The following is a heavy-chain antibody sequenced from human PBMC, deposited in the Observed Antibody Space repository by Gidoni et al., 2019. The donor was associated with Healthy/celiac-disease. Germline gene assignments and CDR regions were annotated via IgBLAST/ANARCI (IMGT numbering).Heavy chain of an antibody. Sequence: QVQLQESGPGLVKPSQTLSLTCTVSGGSISSGRYYWSWIRQPAGKALEWIGRIYTSGSTNYNPSLKSRVTMSVDTSKNQFSLKLSSVTAADTAVYYCARDNYDFWSGYYTGIDYWGQGTLVTVSS. CDR3: ARDNYDFWSGYYTGIDY. CDR1: GGSISSGRYY. CDR2: IYTSGST. J-gene: IGHJ4*02. V-gene: IGHV4-61*02. D-gene: IGHD3-3*01.